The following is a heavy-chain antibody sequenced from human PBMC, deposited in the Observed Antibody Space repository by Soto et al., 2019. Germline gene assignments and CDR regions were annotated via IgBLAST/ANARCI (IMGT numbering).Heavy chain of an antibody. CDR2: ISSSGSGT. CDR3: ATILATSATGY. CDR1: GFTFSTFA. J-gene: IGHJ4*02. V-gene: IGHV3-23*01. Sequence: GGSLRLSCAASGFTFSTFAMDWVRQAPGKGLEWDSSISSSGSGTYYADSVKGRFTISRDNSKNTLYLQMNYLRADDTAVYYCATILATSATGYWGQGTLVTVSS. D-gene: IGHD2-15*01.